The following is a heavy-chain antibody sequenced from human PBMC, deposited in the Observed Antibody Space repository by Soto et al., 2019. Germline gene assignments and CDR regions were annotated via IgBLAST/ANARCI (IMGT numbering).Heavy chain of an antibody. J-gene: IGHJ3*02. CDR1: GFTFNNYA. Sequence: ESGGGVVQPGRSLRLSCAASGFTFNNYAMHWVRQAPGKGLEWVAVISYDGSNKYYADSVKGRFTISRDNSKNTLYLQMNSPRTEDTAVYYCAKDRALDIWGQGTMVTVSS. CDR3: AKDRALDI. V-gene: IGHV3-30*18. CDR2: ISYDGSNK.